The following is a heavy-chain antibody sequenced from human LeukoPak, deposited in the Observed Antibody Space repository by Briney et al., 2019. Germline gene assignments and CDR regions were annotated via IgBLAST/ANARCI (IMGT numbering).Heavy chain of an antibody. Sequence: ASVKVSCKASGYRFISNYIQWVRQAPGLGPEWVGWMHPGNGNTRYAEKFQGRVTMTRDTSINTAYMDLTSLGSDDTAVYYCAREGSYCVGGDCYSFDFWGQGTLITVSS. CDR1: GYRFISNY. J-gene: IGHJ4*02. V-gene: IGHV1-2*02. CDR3: AREGSYCVGGDCYSFDF. D-gene: IGHD2-21*02. CDR2: MHPGNGNT.